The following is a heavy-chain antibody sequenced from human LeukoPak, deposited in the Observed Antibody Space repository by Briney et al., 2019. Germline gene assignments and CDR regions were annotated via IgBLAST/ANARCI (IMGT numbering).Heavy chain of an antibody. J-gene: IGHJ4*02. D-gene: IGHD3-9*01. CDR1: GDSISSSRSY. CDR3: ARHVLRYFDWLFPFDY. CDR2: IYYSGST. Sequence: PSETLSLTCTVSGDSISSSRSYWGWIRQPPGKGLEWIGSIYYSGSTYYNTSLKSRVTISVDTSKNQFSLKLSSVTAADTAVYYCARHVLRYFDWLFPFDYWGQGTLVTVSS. V-gene: IGHV4-39*01.